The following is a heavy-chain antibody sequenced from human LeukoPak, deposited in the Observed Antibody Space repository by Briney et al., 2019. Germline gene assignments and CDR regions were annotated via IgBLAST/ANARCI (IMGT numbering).Heavy chain of an antibody. CDR3: ARGPMYSTSYYAPDY. J-gene: IGHJ4*02. CDR1: GYTFTGYH. D-gene: IGHD6-13*01. V-gene: IGHV1-2*02. Sequence: ASVKVSCKACGYTFTGYHMHWVRQAPGQGLEWMGRINPNSGGTNHAQKFQGRVTMTRDMSISTAYMELSRLRSDDTAVYYCARGPMYSTSYYAPDYWGQGTPVTVSS. CDR2: INPNSGGT.